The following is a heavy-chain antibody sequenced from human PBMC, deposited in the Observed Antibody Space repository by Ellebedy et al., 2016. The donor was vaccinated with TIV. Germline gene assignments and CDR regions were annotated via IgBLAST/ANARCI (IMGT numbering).Heavy chain of an antibody. CDR3: ARHDSSGWYGIDY. CDR2: IYPGDSDT. V-gene: IGHV5-51*01. D-gene: IGHD6-19*01. J-gene: IGHJ4*02. CDR1: GYSFTSYW. Sequence: PGGSLRLSCKGSGYSFTSYWIGWVRQMPGKGLEWMGIIYPGDSDTRYSPSFQGQVTISADKSISTAYLQWSSLKASDTAMYYCARHDSSGWYGIDYWGQGTLVTVSS.